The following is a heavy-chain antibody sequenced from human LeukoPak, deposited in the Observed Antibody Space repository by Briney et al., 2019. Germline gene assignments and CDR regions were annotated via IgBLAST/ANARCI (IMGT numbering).Heavy chain of an antibody. CDR2: TGASGS. CDR1: GFTFRSST. Sequence: PGGSLRLSCAASGFTFRSSTMTWVRQVLGKGLEWVSTTGASGSYYADSVKGRLTISRDNSKNTLYLQMNSLRAEDTAVYYCARMGLYWDWLPSLARGAFDIWGQGTMVTVSS. V-gene: IGHV3-23*01. D-gene: IGHD3/OR15-3a*01. CDR3: ARMGLYWDWLPSLARGAFDI. J-gene: IGHJ3*02.